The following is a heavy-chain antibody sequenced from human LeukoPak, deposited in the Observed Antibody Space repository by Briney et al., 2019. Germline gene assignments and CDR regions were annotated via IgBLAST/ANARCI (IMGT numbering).Heavy chain of an antibody. V-gene: IGHV4-4*07. CDR1: GASISTYY. D-gene: IGHD3-9*01. CDR2: IYTSEST. J-gene: IGHJ4*02. CDR3: ARGEDFERYYLAY. Sequence: SETLSLTCTVSGASISTYYWSWIRQPAGKGLEWIGHIYTSESTNYNPSLKSRVTMSVDTSKNQFSLKLTSVTAADTAVYFCARGEDFERYYLAYWGQGTLVAVSS.